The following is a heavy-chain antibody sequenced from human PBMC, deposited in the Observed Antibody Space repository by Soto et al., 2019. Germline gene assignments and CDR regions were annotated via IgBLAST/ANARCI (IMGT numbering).Heavy chain of an antibody. J-gene: IGHJ4*02. CDR1: GYTFTSYY. CDR2: INPSGGST. D-gene: IGHD5-12*01. V-gene: IGHV1-46*01. Sequence: QVQLVQSGAEVKKPGASVKVSCKASGYTFTSYYMHWVRQAPGQGLEWMGIINPSGGSTSYAQKCQGRGTRTRDTAKSKVYKELSSVRSQDTAEYYGARDKIWGYKENGYGGQGALVTV. CDR3: ARDKIWGYKENGY.